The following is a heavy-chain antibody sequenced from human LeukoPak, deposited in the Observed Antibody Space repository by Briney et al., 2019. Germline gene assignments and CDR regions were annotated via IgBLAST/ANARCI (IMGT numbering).Heavy chain of an antibody. CDR1: GFTISGDA. CDR3: ARETHDALDL. CDR2: ISFDGTNK. J-gene: IGHJ3*01. V-gene: IGHV3-30*04. Sequence: GTSLRLSCTASGFTISGDAMHWVRQAPGKGLQWVADISFDGTNKNYADSVKGRFTIYRDNSKNTLFLQMNSLTTDDTALFYCARETHDALDLWGPGTLVTVSS.